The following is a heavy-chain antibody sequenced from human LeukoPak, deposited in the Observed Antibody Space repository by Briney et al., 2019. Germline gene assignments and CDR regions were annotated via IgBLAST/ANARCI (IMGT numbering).Heavy chain of an antibody. CDR2: ISSSSSTI. CDR1: GFTFSSYS. J-gene: IGHJ3*02. Sequence: PGGSLRLSCAASGFTFSSYSMNWVRQAPGKGLEWVSYISSSSSTIYYADSVKGRFTISRDNAKNSLYLQMNSLRAEDTAVYYCARVMYYDFWSGSSGYAFDIWGQGTMVTVSS. D-gene: IGHD3-3*01. V-gene: IGHV3-48*04. CDR3: ARVMYYDFWSGSSGYAFDI.